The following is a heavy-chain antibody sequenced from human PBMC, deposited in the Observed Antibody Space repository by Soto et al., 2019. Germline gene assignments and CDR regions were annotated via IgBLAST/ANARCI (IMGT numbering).Heavy chain of an antibody. Sequence: SETLSLTCTVSGGSISSGGYYWSWIRQHPGKGLEWIGYIYYSGSTYYNPSLKSRVTISVDTSKNQFSLKLSSVTAADTAVYYCARESAYSSRWYWFDPWGQGTLVTVSS. V-gene: IGHV4-31*03. D-gene: IGHD6-13*01. CDR1: GGSISSGGYY. CDR3: ARESAYSSRWYWFDP. CDR2: IYYSGST. J-gene: IGHJ5*02.